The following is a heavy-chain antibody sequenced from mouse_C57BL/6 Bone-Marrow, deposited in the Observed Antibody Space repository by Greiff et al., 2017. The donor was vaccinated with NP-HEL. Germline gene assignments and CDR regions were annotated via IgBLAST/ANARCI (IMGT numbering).Heavy chain of an antibody. J-gene: IGHJ1*03. V-gene: IGHV5-17*01. CDR1: GFTFSDYG. CDR3: ARRSNYVGWYFDV. Sequence: DVQLVESGGGLVKPGGSLKLSCAASGFTFSDYGMHWVRQAPEKGLEWVAYISSGSSTIYYADTVKGRFTISRDNAKNTLFLQMTSLRSEDTAMYYCARRSNYVGWYFDVWGTGTTVTVSS. CDR2: ISSGSSTI. D-gene: IGHD2-5*01.